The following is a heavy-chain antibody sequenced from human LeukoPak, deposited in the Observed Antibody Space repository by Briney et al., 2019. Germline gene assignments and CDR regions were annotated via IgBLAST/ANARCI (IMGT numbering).Heavy chain of an antibody. Sequence: ASVKVSCKVSGYTLTELSMHWVRQTPGKGLEWMGGFDPEDGETLYAQKFQGRVTMTEDTSTDTAYMELSSLRSEDTAVYCCATDQRGAGLGFRYGSGSYNGMDVWGQGTTVTVSS. J-gene: IGHJ6*02. CDR3: ATDQRGAGLGFRYGSGSYNGMDV. V-gene: IGHV1-24*01. D-gene: IGHD3-10*01. CDR2: FDPEDGET. CDR1: GYTLTELS.